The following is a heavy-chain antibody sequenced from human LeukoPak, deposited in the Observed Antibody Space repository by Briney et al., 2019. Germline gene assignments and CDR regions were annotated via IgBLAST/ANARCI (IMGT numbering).Heavy chain of an antibody. Sequence: SETLSLTCTVSGGSISSYYWSWIRQPPGKGLEWIGYIYYSGSTNYNPSLKSRVTISVDTSKNQFSLQLNSVTPEDTAVYYCARVPSSGTTEGPFDYWGQGTLVTVSS. CDR2: IYYSGST. V-gene: IGHV4-59*12. D-gene: IGHD1-7*01. CDR1: GGSISSYY. J-gene: IGHJ4*02. CDR3: ARVPSSGTTEGPFDY.